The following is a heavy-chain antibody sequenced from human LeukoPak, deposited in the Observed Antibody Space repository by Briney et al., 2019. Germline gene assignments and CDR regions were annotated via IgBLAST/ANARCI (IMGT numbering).Heavy chain of an antibody. D-gene: IGHD3-16*02. CDR3: ARYVWGSYPTFEDY. J-gene: IGHJ4*02. CDR1: GGSISSYY. CDR2: ISYSGST. V-gene: IGHV4-59*01. Sequence: ESGPTLVNPSETLSLTCTVSGGSISSYYWSWIRQPPGKGLEWIGYISYSGSTNYNPPLKSRVTISVDTSKNQFSLKLSSVTAADTAVYYCARYVWGSYPTFEDYWGQGTLVTVSS.